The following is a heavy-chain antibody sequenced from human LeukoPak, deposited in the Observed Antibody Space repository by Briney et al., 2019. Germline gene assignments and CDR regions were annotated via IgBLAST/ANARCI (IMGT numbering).Heavy chain of an antibody. CDR1: GGSFSGYY. J-gene: IGHJ4*02. D-gene: IGHD3-22*01. CDR2: INHSGST. Sequence: SETMSLTCAVYGGSFSGYYWSWIRQPPGKGLEWIGEINHSGSTNYNPSLKSRVTISVDTSKNQFSLKLSSVTAADTAVYYCARGYYDSSGYYPASHYYFDYWGQGTLVTVSS. CDR3: ARGYYDSSGYYPASHYYFDY. V-gene: IGHV4-34*01.